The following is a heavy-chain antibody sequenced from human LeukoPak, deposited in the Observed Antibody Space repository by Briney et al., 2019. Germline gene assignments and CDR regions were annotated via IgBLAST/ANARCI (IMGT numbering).Heavy chain of an antibody. Sequence: GASVKVSCKASGYTFTGFYMHWVRQAPGQGHEWMGWINPNSGGTNYAQKFQGRVTMTRDTSISTAYMELSRLRSDDTAVYYCARVNGWEDFDYWGQGTLVTVSS. CDR1: GYTFTGFY. J-gene: IGHJ4*02. D-gene: IGHD6-19*01. CDR2: INPNSGGT. V-gene: IGHV1-2*02. CDR3: ARVNGWEDFDY.